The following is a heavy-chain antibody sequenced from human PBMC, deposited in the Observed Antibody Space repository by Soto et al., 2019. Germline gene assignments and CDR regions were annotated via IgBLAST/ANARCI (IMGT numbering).Heavy chain of an antibody. J-gene: IGHJ3*02. CDR3: VKDFFEWFGEVLYDAFDI. D-gene: IGHD3-10*01. V-gene: IGHV3-64D*09. CDR1: GFTFSSYA. CDR2: ISSNGGST. Sequence: GGSLRLSCSASGFTFSSYAMHWVRQAPGKGLEYVSAISSNGGSTYYADSVKGRFTISRDNSKNTLYLQMSSLRAEDTAVYYCVKDFFEWFGEVLYDAFDIWGQGTMVTVSS.